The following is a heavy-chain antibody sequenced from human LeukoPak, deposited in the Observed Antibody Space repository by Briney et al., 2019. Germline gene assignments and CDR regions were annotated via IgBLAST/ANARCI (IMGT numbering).Heavy chain of an antibody. CDR1: GYTFTSYD. D-gene: IGHD6-19*01. V-gene: IGHV1-8*01. Sequence: ASVKVSCKASGYTFTSYDINWVRKGTGRGLEWMGWMNPNSGNTGYAQTFQGRATMTRNTSISTAYMELSSLRSEDTAVYYCARSNVAVAGNDYWGQGTLVTVSS. J-gene: IGHJ4*02. CDR2: MNPNSGNT. CDR3: ARSNVAVAGNDY.